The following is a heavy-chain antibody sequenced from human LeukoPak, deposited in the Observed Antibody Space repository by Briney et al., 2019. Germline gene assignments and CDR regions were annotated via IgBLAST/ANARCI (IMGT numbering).Heavy chain of an antibody. D-gene: IGHD3-22*01. V-gene: IGHV4-38-2*01. J-gene: IGHJ3*02. CDR2: LSHSGST. CDR1: GGSFSGYY. Sequence: SETLSLTCAVYGGSFSGYYWGWIRQPPGKGLEWIGSLSHSGSTYYNPSLKSRVTISVDTSKNQFSLRLRSVTAADTAVYFCARGPYSYDSSGAFDIWGQGTMVTVSS. CDR3: ARGPYSYDSSGAFDI.